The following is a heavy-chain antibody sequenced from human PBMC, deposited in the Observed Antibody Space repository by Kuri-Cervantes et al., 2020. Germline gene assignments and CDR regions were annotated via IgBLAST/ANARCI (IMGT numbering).Heavy chain of an antibody. CDR1: GGSISIYY. D-gene: IGHD6-19*01. CDR3: ARSYSSGWYIIGYFQH. CDR2: IYYSGST. J-gene: IGHJ1*01. Sequence: SQTLSLTCTVSGGSISIYYWSWIRQPPGKGLEWIGYIYYSGSTNYNPSLKSRVTISVDTSKNQFSLKLSSVTAADTAVYYCARSYSSGWYIIGYFQHWGQGTLVTVSS. V-gene: IGHV4-59*01.